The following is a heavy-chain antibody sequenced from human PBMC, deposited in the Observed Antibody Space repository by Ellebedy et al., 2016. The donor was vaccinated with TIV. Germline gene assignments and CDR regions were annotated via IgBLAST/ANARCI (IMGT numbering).Heavy chain of an antibody. CDR2: TSYDGRNK. Sequence: GGSLRLSXAASGFTFSSYGMHWVRQAPGKGLEWVAVTSYDGRNKYYADSVKGRFTISRDNSKNALYLQMNSLRAEDTAVYYCAKDRKRSVDTSMDYFDYWGQGTLVTVSS. CDR1: GFTFSSYG. D-gene: IGHD5-18*01. V-gene: IGHV3-30*18. J-gene: IGHJ4*02. CDR3: AKDRKRSVDTSMDYFDY.